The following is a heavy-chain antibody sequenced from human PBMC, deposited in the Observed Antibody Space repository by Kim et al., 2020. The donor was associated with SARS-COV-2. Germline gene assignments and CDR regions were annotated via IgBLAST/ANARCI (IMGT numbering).Heavy chain of an antibody. Sequence: ADSVKGRFTISRDNAKNTLYLQMNSLRAEDTAVYYCARRHFSSGWYYFDYWGQGTLVTVSS. J-gene: IGHJ4*02. CDR3: ARRHFSSGWYYFDY. V-gene: IGHV3-74*01. D-gene: IGHD6-19*01.